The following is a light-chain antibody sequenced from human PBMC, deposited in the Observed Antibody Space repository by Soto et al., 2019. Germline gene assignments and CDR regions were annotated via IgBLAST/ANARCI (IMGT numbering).Light chain of an antibody. Sequence: EIVVTQSPDTLSLSPGERATLSCRASQSLSGSQLAWYQQKPGQAPRLLIYGASTRATGIPERFSGSGSVTDFTLTISRLEPEDFLVYYCLKYYNSPTFGQGTKVEIK. CDR3: LKYYNSPT. CDR2: GAS. V-gene: IGKV3-20*01. J-gene: IGKJ1*01. CDR1: QSLSGSQ.